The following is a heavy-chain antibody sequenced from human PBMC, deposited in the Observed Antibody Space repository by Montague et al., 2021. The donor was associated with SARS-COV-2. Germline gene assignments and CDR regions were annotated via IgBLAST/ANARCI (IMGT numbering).Heavy chain of an antibody. CDR2: ISDSGST. CDR1: GGSISSFY. D-gene: IGHD2-15*01. CDR3: ARHYSATLPAVD. J-gene: IGHJ4*02. Sequence: SETLSLTCTVSGGSISSFYWSWFRLRPGKGLERIGYISDSGSTNYYSSRTSRVTMSVYTSKNQFSLKVNSVTAADTAVYYCARHYSATLPAVDWGQGTLVTVSS. V-gene: IGHV4-59*08.